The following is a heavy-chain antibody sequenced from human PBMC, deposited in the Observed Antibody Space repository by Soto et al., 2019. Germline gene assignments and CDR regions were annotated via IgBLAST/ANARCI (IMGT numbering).Heavy chain of an antibody. J-gene: IGHJ4*02. CDR1: GFTFTGHY. CDR2: INPNSGGT. CDR3: AKSGGLFRPSLGYFDY. D-gene: IGHD2-15*01. Sequence: ASVKVSCKASGFTFTGHYIHWVRQAPGQGLEWMGWINPNSGGTSYAQKFQGRLTMTTDTSITTAYMELSRLSSDDTAFYYCAKSGGLFRPSLGYFDYWGQGTLVTVSS. V-gene: IGHV1-2*02.